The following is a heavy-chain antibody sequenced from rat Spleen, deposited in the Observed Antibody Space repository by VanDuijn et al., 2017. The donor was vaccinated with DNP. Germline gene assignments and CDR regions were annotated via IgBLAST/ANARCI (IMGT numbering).Heavy chain of an antibody. D-gene: IGHD1-1*01. CDR2: ISPSGGST. V-gene: IGHV5-25*01. CDR1: GFTFSNYD. CDR3: ARAPQWGWYFDF. Sequence: EVQLVESGGGLVQPGRSLKLSCAASGFTFSNYDMAWVRQAPTKGLEWVASISPSGGSTYYRDSVKGRFTVSRDNAKSSLYLQMDSLRSEDTATYYCARAPQWGWYFDFWGPGTMVTVSS. J-gene: IGHJ1*01.